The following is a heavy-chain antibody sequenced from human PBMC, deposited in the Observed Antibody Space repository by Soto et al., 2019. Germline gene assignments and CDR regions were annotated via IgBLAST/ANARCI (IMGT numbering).Heavy chain of an antibody. CDR1: GGSFSGYY. V-gene: IGHV4-34*01. CDR3: PYAGYYYYYMDV. D-gene: IGHD3-16*01. Sequence: SETLSLTCAVYGGSFSGYYWSWIRQPPGKGLEWIGEINHSGSTNYNPSLKSRVTISVDTSKNQFSLKLSSVTAADTAVYYCPYAGYYYYYMDVWGKGTTVTVSS. CDR2: INHSGST. J-gene: IGHJ6*03.